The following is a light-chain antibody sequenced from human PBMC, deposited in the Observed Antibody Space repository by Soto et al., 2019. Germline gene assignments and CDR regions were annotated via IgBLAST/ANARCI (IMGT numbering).Light chain of an antibody. J-gene: IGKJ5*01. CDR1: QSISSY. Sequence: DRVTITCRASQSISSYLNWYQQKPGKAPKLLISAASSLEAGVPSRFRGSGSGTDFTFTISRLQPEDIATYYCQQYENLPTFGQGTRLEIK. CDR3: QQYENLPT. V-gene: IGKV1-33*01. CDR2: AAS.